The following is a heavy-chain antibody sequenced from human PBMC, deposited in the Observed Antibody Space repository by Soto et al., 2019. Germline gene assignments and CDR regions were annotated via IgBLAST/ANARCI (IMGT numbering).Heavy chain of an antibody. CDR1: VYSISRGYY. CDR3: ARELYYSTGYSGTWFDS. J-gene: IGHJ5*01. Sequence: LSLTCAVSVYSISRGYYWGWIRQPPGEGLEGMGRIYHSGSTYDNTALKSRVTISVDTSKNQFSLTLSSVTAADTAVYYCARELYYSTGYSGTWFDSWGQGTLVTVSS. CDR2: IYHSGST. D-gene: IGHD3-22*01. V-gene: IGHV4-38-2*02.